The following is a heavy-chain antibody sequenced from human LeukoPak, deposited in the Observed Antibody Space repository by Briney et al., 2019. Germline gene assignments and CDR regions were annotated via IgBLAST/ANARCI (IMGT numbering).Heavy chain of an antibody. CDR3: ARDDISGSYWSFDY. V-gene: IGHV4-4*07. D-gene: IGHD1-26*01. CDR2: IYTSGST. J-gene: IGHJ4*01. CDR1: GGSISSYY. Sequence: SETLSLTCTVSGGSISSYYWSWIRQPAGKGLEWIGRIYTSGSTNYNPSLKSRVTMSVDTSKNQFSLKLSSVTAADTAVYYCARDDISGSYWSFDYWGQGTLVTVSS.